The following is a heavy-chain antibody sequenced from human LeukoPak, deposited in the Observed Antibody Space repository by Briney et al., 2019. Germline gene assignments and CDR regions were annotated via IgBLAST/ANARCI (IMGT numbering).Heavy chain of an antibody. V-gene: IGHV4-34*01. CDR2: INHSGST. J-gene: IGHJ3*02. D-gene: IGHD6-19*01. CDR1: GGSFSGYY. CDR3: ARDGRIAVAGTGAFDI. Sequence: SETLSLTCAVYGGSFSGYYWSWIRQPPGKGLEWIGEINHSGSTNYNPSLKSRVTISVDTSKNQFSLKLSSVTAADTAVYYCARDGRIAVAGTGAFDIWGQGTMVTVSS.